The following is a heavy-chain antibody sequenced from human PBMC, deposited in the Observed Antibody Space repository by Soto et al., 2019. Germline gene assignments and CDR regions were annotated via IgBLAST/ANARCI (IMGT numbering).Heavy chain of an antibody. D-gene: IGHD3-16*02. V-gene: IGHV4-59*13. CDR1: GGSISSYY. CDR3: ARVSLGGLYDYIWGSYRGHAFDI. J-gene: IGHJ3*02. CDR2: IYYSGST. Sequence: SETLSLTCTVSGGSISSYYWSWIRQPPGKGLEWIGYIYYSGSTNYNPSLKSRVTISVDTSNNQFSLKLSSVTAADTAVYYCARVSLGGLYDYIWGSYRGHAFDIWGQGTMVTVSS.